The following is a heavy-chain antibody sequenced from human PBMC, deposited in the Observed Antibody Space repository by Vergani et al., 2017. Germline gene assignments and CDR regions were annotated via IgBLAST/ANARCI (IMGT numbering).Heavy chain of an antibody. Sequence: KFQGRVTITRDTSASTAYMELSSLRSEDTAVYYCARDRYYDFWSGYLNWFDPWGQGTLVTVSS. V-gene: IGHV1-3*01. J-gene: IGHJ5*02. CDR3: ARDRYYDFWSGYLNWFDP. D-gene: IGHD3-3*01.